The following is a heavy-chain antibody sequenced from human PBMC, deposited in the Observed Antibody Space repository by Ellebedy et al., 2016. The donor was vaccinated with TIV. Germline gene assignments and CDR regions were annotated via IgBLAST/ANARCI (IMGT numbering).Heavy chain of an antibody. D-gene: IGHD3-10*01. Sequence: SETLSLTXTVSGGSISSYYWSWIRQPPGKGLEWIGYIYYSGSTNYNPSLKSRVTISVDTSKNQFSLKLSSVTAADTAVYYCARGTDLRVYGSVYNWFDPWGQGTLVTVSS. J-gene: IGHJ5*02. CDR1: GGSISSYY. V-gene: IGHV4-59*01. CDR2: IYYSGST. CDR3: ARGTDLRVYGSVYNWFDP.